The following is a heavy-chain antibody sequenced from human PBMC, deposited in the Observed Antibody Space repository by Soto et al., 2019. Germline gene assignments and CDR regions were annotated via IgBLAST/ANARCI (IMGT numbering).Heavy chain of an antibody. J-gene: IGHJ4*02. V-gene: IGHV1-18*01. D-gene: IGHD3-9*01. CDR3: ARTYYDILTGYYYYFDY. CDR2: ISAYNGNT. Sequence: GASVKVSCKASGYTFTSYGISWVRQAPGQGLEWMGWISAYNGNTNYAQKLQGRVTMTTDTSTSTAYMELRSLRSVDTAVYYCARTYYDILTGYYYYFDYWGQGTLVTVSS. CDR1: GYTFTSYG.